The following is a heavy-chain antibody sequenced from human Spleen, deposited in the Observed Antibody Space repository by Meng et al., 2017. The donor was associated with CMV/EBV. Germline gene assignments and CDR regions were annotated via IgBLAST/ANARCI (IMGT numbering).Heavy chain of an antibody. J-gene: IGHJ4*02. D-gene: IGHD3-16*01. CDR1: GYNFNAYY. V-gene: IGHV1-2*04. CDR2: INPNSGGT. CDR3: AMGSDYLDY. Sequence: KVSCEASGYNFNAYYMHWVRQAPGQGLEWMGWINPNSGGTKYAQKFQGWVTMTRDTSISTAYMELTRLKSDDTAVYYCAMGSDYLDYWGQGTLVTVSS.